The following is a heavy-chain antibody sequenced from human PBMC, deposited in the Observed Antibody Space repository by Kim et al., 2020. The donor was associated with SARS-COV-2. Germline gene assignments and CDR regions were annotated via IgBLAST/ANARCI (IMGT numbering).Heavy chain of an antibody. D-gene: IGHD2-8*01. CDR2: ISWDGKRT. Sequence: GGSLRLSCVASGFTFSTSPMGWVRQVSGEGLEWVSRISWDGKRTSYADSVKGRFTMSSDNSKNTVYLDMNNLRVEDTAVYYCAKGVTNSGFDYWGLGA. CDR3: AKGVTNSGFDY. V-gene: IGHV3-23*01. CDR1: GFTFSTSP. J-gene: IGHJ4*02.